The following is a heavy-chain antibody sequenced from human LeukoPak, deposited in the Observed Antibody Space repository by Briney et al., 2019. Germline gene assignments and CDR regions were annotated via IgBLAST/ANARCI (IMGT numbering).Heavy chain of an antibody. CDR2: IYYSGTT. J-gene: IGHJ6*03. D-gene: IGHD6-13*01. V-gene: IGHV4-59*01. CDR1: DVSISSYY. Sequence: PSETLSLTCTVSDVSISSYYWSWIRQPPGKGLEWIGYIYYSGTTNYNPSLKSQVSISVDTSKNQFSLKLRSVTAADTAVYYCARGYTRTWPYYYYMDVWGKGTSVTVS. CDR3: ARGYTRTWPYYYYMDV.